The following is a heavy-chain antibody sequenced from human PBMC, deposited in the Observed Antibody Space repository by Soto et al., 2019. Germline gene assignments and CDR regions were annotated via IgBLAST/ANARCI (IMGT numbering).Heavy chain of an antibody. CDR2: IHDSGTNK. V-gene: IGHV3-23*04. CDR3: VKPITMARGLMASGRYYGFDV. D-gene: IGHD3-10*01. Sequence: EVQLVESGGGLVQPGGSLRLSCAASGFTFNNHAMTWVRQAPGKGLEWVSAIHDSGTNKYYADSVKGRFTISRDNSKNTLYLQMNSLRAEDTAVYHCVKPITMARGLMASGRYYGFDVWGQGTAVTVSS. CDR1: GFTFNNHA. J-gene: IGHJ6*02.